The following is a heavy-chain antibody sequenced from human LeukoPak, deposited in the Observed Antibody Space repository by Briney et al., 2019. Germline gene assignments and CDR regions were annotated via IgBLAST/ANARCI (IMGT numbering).Heavy chain of an antibody. D-gene: IGHD3-9*01. Sequence: SETLSLTCAVSGYSISSGYYWGWIRQPPGKGLEWIGSIYHSGSTYYNPSLKSRVTISVDTSKNQFSLKLSSVTAADTAVYYRARDHDILTGYSDYWGQGTLVTVPS. V-gene: IGHV4-38-2*02. J-gene: IGHJ4*02. CDR3: ARDHDILTGYSDY. CDR1: GYSISSGYY. CDR2: IYHSGST.